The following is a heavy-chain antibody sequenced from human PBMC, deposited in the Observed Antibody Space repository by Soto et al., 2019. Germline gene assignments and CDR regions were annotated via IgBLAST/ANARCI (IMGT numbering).Heavy chain of an antibody. V-gene: IGHV1-69*13. CDR3: ARGVHYDSSGYYYFY. D-gene: IGHD3-22*01. CDR1: GGTFSAYA. Sequence: ASVKVSCKASGGTFSAYAIDWVRQAPGQGLEWMGGIIPLFGTAKYAQNFQGRITITADESTNTAYMELRSLRSQDTAVYYCARGVHYDSSGYYYFYWGQGTLVTVSS. J-gene: IGHJ4*02. CDR2: IIPLFGTA.